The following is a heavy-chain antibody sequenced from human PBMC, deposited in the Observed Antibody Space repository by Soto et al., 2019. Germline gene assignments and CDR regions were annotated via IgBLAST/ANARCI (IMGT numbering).Heavy chain of an antibody. D-gene: IGHD6-13*01. CDR2: IYYSGST. CDR1: GGSISSGGYY. CDR3: AREGIAALVGINWFDP. Sequence: PSETLSLTCTVSGGSISSGGYYWSWIRQHPGKGLEWIGYIYYSGSTYYNPSLKSRVTISVDTSKNQFSLKLSSVTAADTAVYYCAREGIAALVGINWFDPWGQGTLVTVS. V-gene: IGHV4-31*03. J-gene: IGHJ5*02.